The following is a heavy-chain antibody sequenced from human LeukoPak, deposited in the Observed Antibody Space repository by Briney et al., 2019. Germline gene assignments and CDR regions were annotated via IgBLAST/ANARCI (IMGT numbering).Heavy chain of an antibody. V-gene: IGHV3-7*01. Sequence: GGSLRLSCAASGFTFSNYWMTWVRQAPRRRLEWVANIEQDGSEKYYVDSVQGRFTISRDNAKNSLYLQMNSLRAEDTAMYYCARRRCTSNSCFFDYWGRGTLVTVSS. CDR3: ARRRCTSNSCFFDY. CDR2: IEQDGSEK. J-gene: IGHJ4*02. CDR1: GFTFSNYW. D-gene: IGHD2-2*01.